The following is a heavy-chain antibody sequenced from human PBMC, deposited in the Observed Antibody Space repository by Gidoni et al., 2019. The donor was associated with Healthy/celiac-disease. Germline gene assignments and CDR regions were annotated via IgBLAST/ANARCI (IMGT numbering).Heavy chain of an antibody. V-gene: IGHV3-21*01. CDR2: ISSSSSYI. J-gene: IGHJ6*02. Sequence: EVQLVESGGGLVKPGGSLRLSCAASGFTFSSYSMNWVRQAPGKGLEWVSSISSSSSYIYYADSVKGRFTISRDNAKNSLYLQMNSLRAEDTAVYYCARDRSITIFPLDYGMDVWGQGTTVTVSS. CDR1: GFTFSSYS. D-gene: IGHD3-3*01. CDR3: ARDRSITIFPLDYGMDV.